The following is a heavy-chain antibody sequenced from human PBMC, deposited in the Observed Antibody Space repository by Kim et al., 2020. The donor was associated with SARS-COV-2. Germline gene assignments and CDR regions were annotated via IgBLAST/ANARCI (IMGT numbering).Heavy chain of an antibody. J-gene: IGHJ4*02. CDR3: AREALSGSYTHGGYFDY. V-gene: IGHV1-69*04. D-gene: IGHD1-26*01. Sequence: SVKVSCKASGGTFSSYAISWVRQAPGQGLEWMGRIIPILGIANYAQKFQGRVTITADKSTSTAYMELSSLRSEDTAVYYCAREALSGSYTHGGYFDYWGQGTLVTVSS. CDR2: IIPILGIA. CDR1: GGTFSSYA.